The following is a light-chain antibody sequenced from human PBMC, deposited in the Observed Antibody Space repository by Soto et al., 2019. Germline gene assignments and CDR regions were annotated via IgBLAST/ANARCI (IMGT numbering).Light chain of an antibody. CDR1: QSVSSY. J-gene: IGKJ5*01. Sequence: EIVLTQSPATLSLSPGERATLSCRASQSVSSYLAWYQQKPGQAPRLLIYDASNRATGIPARFSGSGSGTDFTHTISTLEPEDFAFYYCQQRGNWPRTFGQGTRLEIK. CDR2: DAS. V-gene: IGKV3-11*01. CDR3: QQRGNWPRT.